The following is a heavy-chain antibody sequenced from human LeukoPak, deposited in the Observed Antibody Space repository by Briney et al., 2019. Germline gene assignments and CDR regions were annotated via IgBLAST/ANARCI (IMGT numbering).Heavy chain of an antibody. V-gene: IGHV3-23*01. CDR1: GFTFSSYA. CDR3: ARAKRNGFDI. J-gene: IGHJ3*02. CDR2: ISGSGGIT. Sequence: GGSLRLFCAASGFTFSSYAMSWVRQAPGKGLEWVSAISGSGGITSYADSVKGRFTISRDNAKNSLYLQMNSLRAEDTAVYYCARAKRNGFDIWGQGTMVTVSS.